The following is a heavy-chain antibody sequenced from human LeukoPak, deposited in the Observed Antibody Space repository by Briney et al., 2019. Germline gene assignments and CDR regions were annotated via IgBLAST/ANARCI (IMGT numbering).Heavy chain of an antibody. J-gene: IGHJ4*02. Sequence: PGGSLRVSCATSGFSFRTFDMSWVRQAPGRGLEWISPSSENDNYIYYADSVKGRFTISRDNAKNSLYLQMNNVRAEDTAVYYCARETDDSSGWYSPPDLFDYWGQGTLVTVSS. V-gene: IGHV3-21*01. CDR1: GFSFRTFD. D-gene: IGHD6-19*01. CDR3: ARETDDSSGWYSPPDLFDY. CDR2: SSENDNYI.